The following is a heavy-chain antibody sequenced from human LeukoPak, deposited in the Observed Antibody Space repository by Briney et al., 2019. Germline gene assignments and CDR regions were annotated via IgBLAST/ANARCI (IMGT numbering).Heavy chain of an antibody. CDR3: ARDGVTMLRGVIVLDYYYYYMDV. J-gene: IGHJ6*03. D-gene: IGHD3-10*01. CDR2: ISSSGSNI. Sequence: ETGGSLRLSCAASGFTFSSYEMNWVRQAPGKGLEWVSYISSSGSNIYYADSVKGRFTISRDNARNSLYLQMNSLRAEDTAVYYCARDGVTMLRGVIVLDYYYYYMDVWGKGTTVTISS. V-gene: IGHV3-48*03. CDR1: GFTFSSYE.